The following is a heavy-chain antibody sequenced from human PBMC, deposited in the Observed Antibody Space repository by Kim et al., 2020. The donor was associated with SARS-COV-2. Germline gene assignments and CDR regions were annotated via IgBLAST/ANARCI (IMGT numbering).Heavy chain of an antibody. CDR1: GFTFSSYD. Sequence: GGSLRLSCAASGFTFSSYDMHWVRQATGKGLEWVSAIGTAGDTYYPGSVKGRFTISRENAKNSLYLQMNSLRAGDTAVYYCARVSVVTRGMDVWGQGTTVTVSS. J-gene: IGHJ6*02. CDR3: ARVSVVTRGMDV. D-gene: IGHD2-21*02. CDR2: IGTAGDT. V-gene: IGHV3-13*01.